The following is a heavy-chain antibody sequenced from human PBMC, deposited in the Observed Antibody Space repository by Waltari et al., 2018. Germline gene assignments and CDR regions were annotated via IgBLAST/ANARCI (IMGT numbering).Heavy chain of an antibody. D-gene: IGHD2-15*01. CDR3: AREPGYCRGGSCYFSGDNAYDV. CDR1: GDSLNNYP. Sequence: QVVLQESGPGLVKPSETLSLTCRVPGDSLNNYPWTWTRQPPGKGLGCIGYISYRATTNYNPSLKSRVTISLDTSKNQFSLKLNSVTAADSAVYYCAREPGYCRGGSCYFSGDNAYDVWGRGTMVTVSS. J-gene: IGHJ3*01. CDR2: ISYRATT. V-gene: IGHV4-59*01.